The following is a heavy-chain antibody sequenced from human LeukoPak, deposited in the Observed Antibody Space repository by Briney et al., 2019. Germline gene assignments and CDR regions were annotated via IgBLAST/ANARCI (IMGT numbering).Heavy chain of an antibody. D-gene: IGHD4-17*01. V-gene: IGHV1-18*01. CDR3: ARDPYYGDYQNWFDP. Sequence: ASVKVSCKASGYTFTSYGISWVRQAPGQGLERMGWISAYNGNTNYAQKLRGRVTMTTDTSTSTAYMELRSLRSDDTAVYYCARDPYYGDYQNWFDPWGQGTLVTVSS. J-gene: IGHJ5*02. CDR2: ISAYNGNT. CDR1: GYTFTSYG.